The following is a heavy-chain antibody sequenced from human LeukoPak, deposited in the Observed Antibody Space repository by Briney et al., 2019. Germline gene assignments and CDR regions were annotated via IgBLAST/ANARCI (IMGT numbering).Heavy chain of an antibody. CDR2: INAGNGNS. D-gene: IGHD3-22*01. J-gene: IGHJ4*02. CDR1: GYTFTSYA. Sequence: ASVKVSCKASGYTFTSYAMHWVRQAPGQGLEWMGWINAGNGNSKYSQKFQGRVTITRDTSASTAYMELSSLRSEDTAVYYCARAPDSSGYYPFDYWGQGTLVTVSS. V-gene: IGHV1-3*01. CDR3: ARAPDSSGYYPFDY.